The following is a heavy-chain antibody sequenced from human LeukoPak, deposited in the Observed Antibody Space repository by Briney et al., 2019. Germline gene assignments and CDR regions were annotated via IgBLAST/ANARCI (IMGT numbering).Heavy chain of an antibody. D-gene: IGHD6-13*01. Sequence: GGSLRLSCAASGFTFSSQAMSWVRQAPGKGLEWVSAISGSGGGTYYADSVKGRFTISRDNAKKSVYLEINSLRADDTAVYYCARDPGSSSFDLWGQGALVTVSS. CDR1: GFTFSSQA. J-gene: IGHJ4*02. CDR3: ARDPGSSSFDL. V-gene: IGHV3-23*01. CDR2: ISGSGGGT.